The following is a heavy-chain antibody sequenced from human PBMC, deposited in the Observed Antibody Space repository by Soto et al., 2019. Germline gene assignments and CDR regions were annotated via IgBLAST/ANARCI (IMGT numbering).Heavy chain of an antibody. CDR3: AKIGRFGELYHYGMDV. CDR1: GFTFSSYA. Sequence: GGSLRLSCAASGFTFSSYAMTWVRQAPGKGLEWVSAISGSGAGTYYADSVKGRFTISRHNSKNTLYLQVNSLSAEDTAVYYCAKIGRFGELYHYGMDVWGQGTTVIVSS. D-gene: IGHD3-10*01. V-gene: IGHV3-23*01. CDR2: ISGSGAGT. J-gene: IGHJ6*02.